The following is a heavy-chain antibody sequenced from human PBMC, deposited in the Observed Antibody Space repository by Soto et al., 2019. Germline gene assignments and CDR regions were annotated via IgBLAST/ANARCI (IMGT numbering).Heavy chain of an antibody. J-gene: IGHJ5*02. CDR3: ARDSSSWDYNWFDP. Sequence: GASVKVSCKASGYTFTSYYMHWVRQAPGQGLEWMGWINAYNGNTNYAQKLQGRVTMTTDTSTSTAYMELRSLRSEDTAVYYCARDSSSWDYNWFDPWGQGTLVTVSS. D-gene: IGHD6-13*01. CDR2: INAYNGNT. CDR1: GYTFTSYY. V-gene: IGHV1-18*04.